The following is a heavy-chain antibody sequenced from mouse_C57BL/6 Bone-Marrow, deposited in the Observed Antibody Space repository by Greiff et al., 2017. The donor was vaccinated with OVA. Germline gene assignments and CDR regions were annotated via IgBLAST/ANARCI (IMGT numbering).Heavy chain of an antibody. Sequence: VQLQQSGELVRPGASVTLSCKASGYTFTDYEMHWVKQTPVHGLEWIGAIDPETGGTAYNQKFKGKAILNADKSSSTAYMELRSLTSEDSAVYYCTRGYSNYYAMDYWGQGTSVTVSS. V-gene: IGHV1-15*01. J-gene: IGHJ4*01. CDR2: IDPETGGT. CDR3: TRGYSNYYAMDY. CDR1: GYTFTDYE. D-gene: IGHD2-5*01.